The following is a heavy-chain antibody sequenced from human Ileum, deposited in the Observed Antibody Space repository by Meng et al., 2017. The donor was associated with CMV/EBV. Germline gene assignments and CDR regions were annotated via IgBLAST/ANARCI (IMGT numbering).Heavy chain of an antibody. V-gene: IGHV4-30-4*01. D-gene: IGHD6-6*01. CDR1: GDSISSVHYY. J-gene: IGHJ4*02. CDR3: ARVWGIAVRPLDY. CDR2: IHYSGST. Sequence: HGHLHASGPVLVQPSQTLSLTCTVSGDSISSVHYYLSWIRQTPVKGLEWIGHIHYSGSTNYNPSLQSRVTISVDTSKNQFSLKLSSVTAADTAVYYCARVWGIAVRPLDYWGQGTLVTVSS.